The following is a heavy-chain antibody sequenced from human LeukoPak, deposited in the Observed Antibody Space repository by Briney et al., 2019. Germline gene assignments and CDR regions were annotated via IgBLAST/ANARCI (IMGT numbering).Heavy chain of an antibody. D-gene: IGHD6-19*01. Sequence: SETLSLTCTVSGGSFSSGSYYWSWIRQPPGKGLEWIGYIYYSGSTNYNPSLKSRVTISVDTSKNHFSLKLSSVTAADTAVYYCARKGLTKPLSVAVDFDSWAQGTLVTVSS. V-gene: IGHV4-61*03. CDR2: IYYSGST. J-gene: IGHJ4*02. CDR1: GGSFSSGSYY. CDR3: ARKGLTKPLSVAVDFDS.